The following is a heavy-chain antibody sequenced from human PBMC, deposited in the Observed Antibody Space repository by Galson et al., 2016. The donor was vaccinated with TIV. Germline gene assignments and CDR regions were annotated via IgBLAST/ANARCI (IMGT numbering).Heavy chain of an antibody. Sequence: QSGAEVKKPGESLRISCQGSGYTFTAHYLSWVRQMPGKGPEWMGRLDPSDSYTHYSPSFQGRVTFSVDRSIGTAYQHWNNLKPSDTAIYYCARHIRPTIRGVLYPSDYWGQGTLVTVSA. D-gene: IGHD3-10*01. J-gene: IGHJ4*02. V-gene: IGHV5-10-1*01. CDR1: GYTFTAHY. CDR2: LDPSDSYT. CDR3: ARHIRPTIRGVLYPSDY.